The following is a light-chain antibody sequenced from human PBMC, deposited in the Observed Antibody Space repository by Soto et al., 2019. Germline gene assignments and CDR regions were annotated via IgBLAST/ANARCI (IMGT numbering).Light chain of an antibody. V-gene: IGKV1-16*01. J-gene: IGKJ1*01. CDR2: AAS. Sequence: DIQMTQSPSSLSASVGDRLTITCRASQGIINYVAWFQQRPGQAPKSLIYAASRLQSEVPSRFSGSGSGTDFTLTISSPQPEDFATYYCQQYYTYPRTFGQGTKVEMK. CDR1: QGIINY. CDR3: QQYYTYPRT.